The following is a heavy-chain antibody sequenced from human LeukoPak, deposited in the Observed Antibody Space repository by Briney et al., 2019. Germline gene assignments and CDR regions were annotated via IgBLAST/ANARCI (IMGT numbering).Heavy chain of an antibody. J-gene: IGHJ4*02. CDR3: ARGRGVAARRRVWYY. V-gene: IGHV4-34*01. Sequence: GSLRLSCAASGFTFSSYAMSWIRQPPGKGLEWIGEINHSGSTNYNPSPKSRVTISVDTSKNQFSLKLSSVTAADTAVYYCARGRGVAARRRVWYYWGQGTLVTVSS. CDR1: GFTFSSYA. CDR2: INHSGST. D-gene: IGHD6-6*01.